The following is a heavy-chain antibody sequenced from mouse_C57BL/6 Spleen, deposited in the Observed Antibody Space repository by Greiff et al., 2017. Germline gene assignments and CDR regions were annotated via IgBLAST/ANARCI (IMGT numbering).Heavy chain of an antibody. CDR2: IDPSDSYT. CDR1: GYTFTSYW. V-gene: IGHV1-59*01. CDR3: ARNGGYYAMDY. J-gene: IGHJ4*01. Sequence: QVQLQQPGAELVRPGTSVKLSCKASGYTFTSYWMHWVKQRPGQGLAWIGVIDPSDSYTNSNQKFKGKATLTVDTSSSPAYMQLSSLTSEDSAVYYCARNGGYYAMDYWGQGTSVTVSS.